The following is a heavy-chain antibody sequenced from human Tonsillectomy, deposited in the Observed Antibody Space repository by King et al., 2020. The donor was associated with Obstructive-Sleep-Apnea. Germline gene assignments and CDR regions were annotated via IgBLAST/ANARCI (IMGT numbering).Heavy chain of an antibody. D-gene: IGHD6-13*01. CDR2: IYHSGST. CDR1: GGSISSSRYY. Sequence: QLQLQESGPGLVKPSETLSLTCTVSGGSISSSRYYWGWIRQPPGKGLEWIGSIYHSGSTYYNPSLKSRVTISVDTSKNQFSLKLNSVTAADTAAYYCARDEQLIPYWYFDLWGRGTLVTVSS. J-gene: IGHJ2*01. V-gene: IGHV4-39*07. CDR3: ARDEQLIPYWYFDL.